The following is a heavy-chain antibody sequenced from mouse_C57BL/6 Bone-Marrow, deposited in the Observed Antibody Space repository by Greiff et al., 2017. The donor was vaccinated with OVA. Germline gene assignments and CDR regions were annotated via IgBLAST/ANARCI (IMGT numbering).Heavy chain of an antibody. CDR3: ATTVVARYAMDY. V-gene: IGHV3-6*01. J-gene: IGHJ4*01. D-gene: IGHD1-1*01. CDR2: ISYDGSN. CDR1: GYSITSGYY. Sequence: EVKLMESGPGLVKPSQSLSLTCSVTGYSITSGYYWNWIRQFPGNKLEWMGYISYDGSNNYNPSLKNRISITRDTSKNQFFLKLNSVTTEDTATYYCATTVVARYAMDYWGQGTSVTVSS.